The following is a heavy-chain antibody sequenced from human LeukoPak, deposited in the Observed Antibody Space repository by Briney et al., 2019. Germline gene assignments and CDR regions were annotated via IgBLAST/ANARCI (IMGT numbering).Heavy chain of an antibody. V-gene: IGHV1-69*13. Sequence: ASVEVSCKASGGTFSSYAISWVRQAPGQGLEWMGGIIPIFGTANYAQKFQGRVTITADESTSTAYMELSSLRSEDTAVYYCARTEYCSSTSCRGGYFDYWGQGTLVTVSS. D-gene: IGHD2-2*01. CDR1: GGTFSSYA. CDR2: IIPIFGTA. CDR3: ARTEYCSSTSCRGGYFDY. J-gene: IGHJ4*02.